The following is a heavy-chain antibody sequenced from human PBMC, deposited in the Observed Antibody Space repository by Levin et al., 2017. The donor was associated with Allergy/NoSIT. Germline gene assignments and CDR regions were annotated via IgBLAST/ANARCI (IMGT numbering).Heavy chain of an antibody. V-gene: IGHV6-1*01. CDR3: ARGPPDIVVVVAATDWTYFDY. J-gene: IGHJ4*02. CDR2: TYYRSKWSY. Sequence: SETLSLTCAISGDSVSSNSAAWNWIRQSPSRGLEWLGRTYYRSKWSYDYALSVKSRITINPDTSKNQFSLQLNSVTPEDTAVYYCARGPPDIVVVVAATDWTYFDYWGQGTLVTVSS. CDR1: GDSVSSNSAA. D-gene: IGHD2-15*01.